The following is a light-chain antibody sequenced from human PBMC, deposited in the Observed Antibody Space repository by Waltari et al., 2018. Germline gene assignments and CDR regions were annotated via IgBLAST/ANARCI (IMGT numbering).Light chain of an antibody. J-gene: IGKJ4*01. CDR1: RDITNY. Sequence: DIQMTQSPSSLSASVGDRVTITCRASRDITNYVNWYQQKAGKAPQLLIYAASSLQGGVPSRFSGGGSGTDFNLTITSLRPDDFATYYCRQTYNIPRTFGGGTKVEIK. V-gene: IGKV1-39*01. CDR2: AAS. CDR3: RQTYNIPRT.